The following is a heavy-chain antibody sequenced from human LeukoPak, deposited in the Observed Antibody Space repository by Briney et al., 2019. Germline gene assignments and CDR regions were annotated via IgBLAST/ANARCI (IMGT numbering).Heavy chain of an antibody. CDR2: INHSGST. J-gene: IGHJ5*02. Sequence: PSETLSLTCAVYGGSFSGYYWSWIRQPPGKGLDGIGEINHSGSTNYNPSLKSRVTISVDTSKNQFSLKLSSVTAADTAVYYCARAGYNGVNWFDPWGQGTLVTVSS. CDR1: GGSFSGYY. CDR3: ARAGYNGVNWFDP. V-gene: IGHV4-34*01. D-gene: IGHD5-24*01.